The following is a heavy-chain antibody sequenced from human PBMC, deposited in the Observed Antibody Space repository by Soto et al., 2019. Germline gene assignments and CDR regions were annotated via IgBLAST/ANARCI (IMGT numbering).Heavy chain of an antibody. CDR2: ISYDGSNK. CDR3: AKDVVILRYFDLDAFDI. CDR1: GFTFSSYG. J-gene: IGHJ3*02. D-gene: IGHD3-9*01. Sequence: GGSLRLSCAASGFTFSSYGMHWVRQAPGKGLEWVAVISYDGSNKYYADSVKGRFTISRDNSKNTLYLQMNSLRAEDTAVYYCAKDVVILRYFDLDAFDIWGRGTMVTVS. V-gene: IGHV3-30*18.